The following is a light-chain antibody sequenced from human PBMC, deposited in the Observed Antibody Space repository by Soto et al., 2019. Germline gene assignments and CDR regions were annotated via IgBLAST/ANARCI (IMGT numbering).Light chain of an antibody. CDR3: SSYTSSSTFV. Sequence: QSALTQPASVSGSPGQSIAISCTGTSSDVGDYTYVSWYQQHPGKAPKLMIYEVSNRPSGVSNRFSGSKSGNTASLTISGLQAEDEGDYYCSSYTSSSTFVFGPGTKVTVL. J-gene: IGLJ1*01. CDR1: SSDVGDYTY. V-gene: IGLV2-14*01. CDR2: EVS.